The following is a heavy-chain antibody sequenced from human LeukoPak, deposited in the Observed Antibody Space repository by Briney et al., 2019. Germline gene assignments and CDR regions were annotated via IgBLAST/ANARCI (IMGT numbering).Heavy chain of an antibody. Sequence: RGSLRPSSALSRYTFSIYTIECGCQAPGKGLEWVAIIWYDGSNKYYADSMKGRLTISRDNSKNTLYLQMNSLRAEDTAVYYCAKLGSIRPVRDFDYWGQGTLVTVSS. CDR1: RYTFSIYT. J-gene: IGHJ4*02. CDR2: IWYDGSNK. D-gene: IGHD3-10*01. V-gene: IGHV3-33*06. CDR3: AKLGSIRPVRDFDY.